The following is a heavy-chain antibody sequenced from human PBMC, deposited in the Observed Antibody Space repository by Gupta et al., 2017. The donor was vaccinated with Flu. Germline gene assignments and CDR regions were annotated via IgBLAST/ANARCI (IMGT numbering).Heavy chain of an antibody. D-gene: IGHD4-17*01. Sequence: QVQLQESGPGLVQPSQTLSLTCTVAGGSISSRSYYWSWIRQPAGKGLEWIGRIYTSGSTNYNPSLKSRVTISVDTSKNQFSLKLSSVTAADTAVYYCARNSSPDYGDYGGSYYLDYWGQGTLVTVSS. CDR3: ARNSSPDYGDYGGSYYLDY. CDR1: GGSISSRSYY. V-gene: IGHV4-61*02. J-gene: IGHJ4*02. CDR2: IYTSGST.